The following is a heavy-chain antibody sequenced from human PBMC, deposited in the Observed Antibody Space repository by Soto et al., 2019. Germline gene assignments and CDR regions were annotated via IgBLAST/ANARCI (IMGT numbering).Heavy chain of an antibody. Sequence: QVQLQESGPGLVKPSQTLSLTCTVSGGSISSGGSYWSWIRQHPGKGLEWIGYIYYSGSTYYNPSLQSRVTISVDTSKNQCSLKLSSVTAADTAVYYCARFIAARRPYYFDYWGQGTLVTVSS. CDR2: IYYSGST. CDR1: GGSISSGGSY. CDR3: ARFIAARRPYYFDY. V-gene: IGHV4-31*03. J-gene: IGHJ4*02. D-gene: IGHD6-6*01.